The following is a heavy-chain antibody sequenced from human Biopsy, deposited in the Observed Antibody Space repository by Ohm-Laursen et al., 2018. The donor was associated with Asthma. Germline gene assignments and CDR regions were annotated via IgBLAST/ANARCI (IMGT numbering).Heavy chain of an antibody. CDR1: GGMFGNYA. CDR3: ASDFPKDYVRYNFQF. V-gene: IGHV1-24*01. J-gene: IGHJ4*02. Sequence: SVKVSCKASGGMFGNYAISWVRQAPGQGLEWLGGHDHEEGGTVNARRFQGRVTMTEDTSTDTAYMELSSLSSDDTAVYYCASDFPKDYVRYNFQFWGQGTLVTVSS. CDR2: HDHEEGGT. D-gene: IGHD4-17*01.